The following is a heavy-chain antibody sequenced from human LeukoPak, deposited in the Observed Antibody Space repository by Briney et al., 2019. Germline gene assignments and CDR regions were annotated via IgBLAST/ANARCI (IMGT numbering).Heavy chain of an antibody. Sequence: WETLSLTCAVYGGSFRGYYWSWVRQPPGRGLEWIGEINLRVSTNYNPSLKSRVTTSVDTSKNQFPLKLSSVTAADTAVYYCARRTIAAAGTNLDYWGQGTLVTVSS. D-gene: IGHD6-13*01. J-gene: IGHJ4*02. CDR3: ARRTIAAAGTNLDY. CDR1: GGSFRGYY. CDR2: INLRVST. V-gene: IGHV4-34*01.